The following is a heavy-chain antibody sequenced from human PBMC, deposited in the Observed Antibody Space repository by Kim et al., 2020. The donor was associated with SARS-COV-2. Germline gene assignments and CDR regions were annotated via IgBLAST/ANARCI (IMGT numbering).Heavy chain of an antibody. CDR2: ISYDGSNK. Sequence: GGSLRLSCAASAFTFSSYGMHWVRQAPGKGLEWVAVISYDGSNKYYADSVKGRFTISRDNSKNTLYLQMNSLRAEDTAVYYCARDAGYSSSWSSTSWYFDLWGRGTLVTVSS. CDR1: AFTFSSYG. D-gene: IGHD6-13*01. V-gene: IGHV3-33*05. J-gene: IGHJ2*01. CDR3: ARDAGYSSSWSSTSWYFDL.